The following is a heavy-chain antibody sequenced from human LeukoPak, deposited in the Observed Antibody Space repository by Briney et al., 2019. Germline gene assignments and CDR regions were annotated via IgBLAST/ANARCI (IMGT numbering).Heavy chain of an antibody. D-gene: IGHD6-13*01. CDR3: ARENPYSSWGY. V-gene: IGHV4-59*12. CDR2: IYYTGNT. CDR1: GGSLSSYY. Sequence: SETLSLACSVSGGSLSSYYWTWIRQPPGKGLEWLGYIYYTGNTNYNPSLKSRVTISVDTSKNQFSLKLSSVTAADTAVYYCARENPYSSWGYWGQGTLVTVSS. J-gene: IGHJ4*02.